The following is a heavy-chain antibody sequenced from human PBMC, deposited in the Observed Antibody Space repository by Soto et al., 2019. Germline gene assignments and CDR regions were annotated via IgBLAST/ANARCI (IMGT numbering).Heavy chain of an antibody. Sequence: SETLSLTCTVSGGSISSSSYYWGWIRQPPAKGLEWIGSIYYSGSTYYNPSLKSRVTISVDTSKNQFSLKLSSVTAADTAVYYCASHVPYYGSGSYYIDLGPYYYYYYAMDVWGQATTLTVSS. CDR1: GGSISSSSYY. V-gene: IGHV4-39*01. CDR3: ASHVPYYGSGSYYIDLGPYYYYYYAMDV. D-gene: IGHD3-10*01. J-gene: IGHJ6*02. CDR2: IYYSGST.